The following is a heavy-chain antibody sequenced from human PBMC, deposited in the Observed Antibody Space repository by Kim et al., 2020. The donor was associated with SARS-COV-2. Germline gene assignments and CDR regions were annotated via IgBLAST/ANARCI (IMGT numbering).Heavy chain of an antibody. D-gene: IGHD3-22*01. CDR3: ARDPTYDSSGDNWFDP. Sequence: SETLSLTFTVSGGSISSSSYYWGWIRQPPGKGLEWIGSIYYSGSTYYNPSLKSRVTISVDTSKNQFSLKLSSVTAADTAVYYCARDPTYDSSGDNWFDPWGQGTLVTVSS. V-gene: IGHV4-39*07. CDR2: IYYSGST. CDR1: GGSISSSSYY. J-gene: IGHJ5*02.